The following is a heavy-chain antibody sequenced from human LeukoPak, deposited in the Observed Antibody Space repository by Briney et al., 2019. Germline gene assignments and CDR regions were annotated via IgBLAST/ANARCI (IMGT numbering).Heavy chain of an antibody. CDR3: ARYITTAMVTNYFDY. D-gene: IGHD5-18*01. CDR2: IYPGDSDT. V-gene: IGHV5-51*01. CDR1: GYRFTSYW. Sequence: GEPLKISCKGSGYRFTSYWIGWVRKMPGKGLEWMGIIYPGDSDTRYRPSFQGQATSSADQSISTAYLQWSSLKASETAMYYCARYITTAMVTNYFDYWGQGTLVTVSS. J-gene: IGHJ4*02.